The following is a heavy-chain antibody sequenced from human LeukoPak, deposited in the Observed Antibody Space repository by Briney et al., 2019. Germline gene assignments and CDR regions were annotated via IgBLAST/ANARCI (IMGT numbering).Heavy chain of an antibody. CDR2: ISGSGGST. CDR1: GFTFSSYA. CDR3: AGTVRGVINYYGMDV. Sequence: GASLRLSCAASGFTFSSYAMSWVRQAPGKGLEWVSAISGSGGSTYYADSVKGRFTISRDNSENTLYLQMNSLRAEDTAVYYCAGTVRGVINYYGMDVWGQGTTVTVSS. D-gene: IGHD3-10*01. V-gene: IGHV3-23*01. J-gene: IGHJ6*02.